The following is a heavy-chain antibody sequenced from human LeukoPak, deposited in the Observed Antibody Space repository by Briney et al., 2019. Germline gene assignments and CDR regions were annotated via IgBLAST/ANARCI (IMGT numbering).Heavy chain of an antibody. Sequence: PSETLSLTCTVSGASISSGSYYWSWIRQPAGKGLEWIGRIYTSGSTNYNPSLKSRVTMSVDTSKNQLSLKLSSVTAADTAVYYCARTPPPTYYYDSSGYYGDAFDIWGQGTMVTVSS. V-gene: IGHV4-61*02. CDR2: IYTSGST. J-gene: IGHJ3*02. CDR3: ARTPPPTYYYDSSGYYGDAFDI. CDR1: GASISSGSYY. D-gene: IGHD3-22*01.